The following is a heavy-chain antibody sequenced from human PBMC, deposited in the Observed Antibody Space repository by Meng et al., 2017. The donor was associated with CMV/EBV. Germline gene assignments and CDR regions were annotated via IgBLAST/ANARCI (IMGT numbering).Heavy chain of an antibody. D-gene: IGHD2-2*02. CDR2: IYYSGST. J-gene: IGHJ4*02. Sequence: GSLRLSCTVSGGSISSSSYYWGWIRQPPGKGLEWIGSIYYSGSTYYNPSLKSRVTISVDTSKNQFSLSLNSVTAADTAVYYCAREIVVVPAAIDYFDYWGQGTLVTVSS. CDR1: GGSISSSSYY. V-gene: IGHV4-39*07. CDR3: AREIVVVPAAIDYFDY.